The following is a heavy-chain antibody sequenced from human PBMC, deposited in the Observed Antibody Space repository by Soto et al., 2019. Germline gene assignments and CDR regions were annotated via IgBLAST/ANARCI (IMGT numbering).Heavy chain of an antibody. Sequence: PGGSLRLSCAASGFTVSSNYMSWVRQAPGKGLEWVSVIYSGGSTYYADSVKGRFTISRDNSKNTLYLQMNSLRAEDTAVYYCARDMAGTPGYSSSWLAFDIWGQGTMVTVSS. CDR2: IYSGGST. D-gene: IGHD6-13*01. CDR3: ARDMAGTPGYSSSWLAFDI. V-gene: IGHV3-66*01. J-gene: IGHJ3*02. CDR1: GFTVSSNY.